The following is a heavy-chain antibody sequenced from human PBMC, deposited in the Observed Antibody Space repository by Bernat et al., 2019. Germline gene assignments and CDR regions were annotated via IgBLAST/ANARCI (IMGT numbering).Heavy chain of an antibody. V-gene: IGHV1-46*03. CDR1: GYTFTSYY. CDR3: ARVRKCGGDCKGVWFDP. Sequence: QVQLVQSGAEVKKPGASVKVSCKASGYTFTSYYMHWVRQAPGQGLEWMGIINPSGGSTSYAQKFQGRVTMTRDTSTSTVYMELSSLRSEDTAVYYCARVRKCGGDCKGVWFDPWGQGTLVTVSS. CDR2: INPSGGST. D-gene: IGHD2-21*02. J-gene: IGHJ5*02.